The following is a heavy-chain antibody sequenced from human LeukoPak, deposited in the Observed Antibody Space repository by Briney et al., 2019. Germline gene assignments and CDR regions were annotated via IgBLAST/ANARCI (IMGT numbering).Heavy chain of an antibody. J-gene: IGHJ4*02. CDR1: GFTFSSYW. V-gene: IGHV3-7*01. Sequence: GRSLRLSCAASGFTFSSYWMSWVRQAPGKGLEWVANIKQDGSEKYYVDSVKGRFTISRDNAKNSLYLQMNSLRAEDTAVYYCARVPFDIVVVPAALYGYLIACFFDYWGQGTLVTVSS. D-gene: IGHD2-2*01. CDR3: ARVPFDIVVVPAALYGYLIACFFDY. CDR2: IKQDGSEK.